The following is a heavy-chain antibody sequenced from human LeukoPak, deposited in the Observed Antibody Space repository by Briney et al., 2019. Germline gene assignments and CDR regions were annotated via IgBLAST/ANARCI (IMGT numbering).Heavy chain of an antibody. J-gene: IGHJ4*02. CDR2: IIPIFGTA. V-gene: IGHV1-69*01. CDR1: GGTFSSYA. CDR3: ARESGYDILTGYLDY. Sequence: SVKVSCKASGGTFSSYAISWVRQAPGQGLEWMGGIIPIFGTANYAKKFQGRVTSAADESTSTAYMELSSLSSEDTAVYYCARESGYDILTGYLDYWGQGTLVTVSS. D-gene: IGHD3-9*01.